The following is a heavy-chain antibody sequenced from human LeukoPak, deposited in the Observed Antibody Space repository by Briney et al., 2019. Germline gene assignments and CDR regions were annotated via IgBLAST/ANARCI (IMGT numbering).Heavy chain of an antibody. CDR1: GFTFSSYA. J-gene: IGHJ4*02. Sequence: GGSLRLSCAASGFTFSSYAMSWVRQAPGKGLEWVSAISGSGGSTYYADSVKGRFTISRDNSKNTLYLQMNGLRAEDTAVYYCAKGRRGIAAAGIDYWGQGTLVTVSS. CDR2: ISGSGGST. D-gene: IGHD6-13*01. CDR3: AKGRRGIAAAGIDY. V-gene: IGHV3-23*01.